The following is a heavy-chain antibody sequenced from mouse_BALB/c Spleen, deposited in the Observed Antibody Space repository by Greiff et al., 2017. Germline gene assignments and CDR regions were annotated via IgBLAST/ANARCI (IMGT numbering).Heavy chain of an antibody. CDR2: INPGSGGT. CDR1: GYAFTNYL. J-gene: IGHJ2*01. Sequence: VQLQQSGAELVRPGTSVKVSCKASGYAFTNYLIEWVKQRPGQGLEWIGVINPGSGGTNYNEKFKGKATLTADKSSSTAYMQLSSLTSDDSAVYFCARSHYRYDGYYFDNWGQGTTLTVSS. D-gene: IGHD2-14*01. CDR3: ARSHYRYDGYYFDN. V-gene: IGHV1-54*03.